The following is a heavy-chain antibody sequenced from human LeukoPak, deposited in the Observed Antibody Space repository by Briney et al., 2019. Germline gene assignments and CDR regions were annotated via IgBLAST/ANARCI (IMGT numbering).Heavy chain of an antibody. CDR3: ARNPPGSYYSFDY. CDR2: IYYSGST. D-gene: IGHD3-10*01. V-gene: IGHV4-59*01. Sequence: PSETLSLTCTVSGGSLSSYYWSWIRQPPGKGLEWIGYIYYSGSTNYNPSLKSRVTISVDTSKNQFSLKLSSVTAADTAVYYCARNPPGSYYSFDYWGQGTLVTVSS. CDR1: GGSLSSYY. J-gene: IGHJ4*02.